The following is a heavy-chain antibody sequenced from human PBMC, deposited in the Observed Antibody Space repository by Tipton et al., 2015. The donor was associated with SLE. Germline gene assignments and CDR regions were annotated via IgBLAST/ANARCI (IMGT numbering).Heavy chain of an antibody. CDR1: RGSISGYY. V-gene: IGHV4-59*01. CDR3: GKYDYDSTGVQAVHY. CDR2: IHHSGSS. Sequence: TLSLTCTVSRGSISGYYWSWVRQPPGKGLEWIGYIHHSGSSNYNPSLQSRVTISRDPSKNQFSLKLSSVTAADTAVYYCGKYDYDSTGVQAVHYWGQGTLLTVSS. J-gene: IGHJ4*02. D-gene: IGHD3-22*01.